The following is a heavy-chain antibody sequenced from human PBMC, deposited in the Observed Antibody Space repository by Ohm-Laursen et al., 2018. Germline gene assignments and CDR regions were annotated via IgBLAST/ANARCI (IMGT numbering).Heavy chain of an antibody. J-gene: IGHJ4*02. CDR3: AVSEVRYSFTYLADF. D-gene: IGHD3-9*01. V-gene: IGHV4-59*08. CDR2: IYYSGNT. Sequence: TLSLTCTVSGGSISNYYWSWIRQPPGQGLEWIGYIYYSGNTNYNPSLKSRVTISVDKSKSQFSLKLNSVTAADTALYYCAVSEVRYSFTYLADFWGQGTLVTVPS. CDR1: GGSISNYY.